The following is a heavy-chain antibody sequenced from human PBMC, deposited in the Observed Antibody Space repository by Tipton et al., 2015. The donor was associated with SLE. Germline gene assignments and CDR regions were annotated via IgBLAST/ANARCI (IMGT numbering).Heavy chain of an antibody. CDR3: AKDYSGYDFYYYYYMDV. D-gene: IGHD5-12*01. CDR1: GFTFSSYG. Sequence: RSLRLSCAASGFTFSSYGMHWVRQAPGKGLEWVAVIWYDGSNKYYADSVKGRFTISRDNSKNTLYLQMNSLRAEDTAVYYCAKDYSGYDFYYYYYMDVWGKGTTVTVSS. J-gene: IGHJ6*03. CDR2: IWYDGSNK. V-gene: IGHV3-33*06.